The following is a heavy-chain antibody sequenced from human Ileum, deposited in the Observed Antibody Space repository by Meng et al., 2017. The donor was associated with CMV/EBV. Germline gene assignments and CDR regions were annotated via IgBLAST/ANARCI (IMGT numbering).Heavy chain of an antibody. CDR3: VRIARGNSWHLDY. J-gene: IGHJ4*02. D-gene: IGHD6-13*01. CDR1: GFTVSSNY. V-gene: IGHV3-53*01. Sequence: GGSLRLSCAASGFTVSSNYMSWVRQAPGKGLEWVSVIYNGDNTYYTDSVKGRFTISRDISRNMLFYQMNNLSAEDTAVYYCVRIARGNSWHLDYWGQGTLVTVSS. CDR2: IYNGDNT.